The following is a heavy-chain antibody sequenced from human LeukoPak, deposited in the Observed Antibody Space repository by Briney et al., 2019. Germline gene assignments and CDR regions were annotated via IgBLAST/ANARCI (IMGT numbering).Heavy chain of an antibody. CDR3: ATTTAFDYFDY. D-gene: IGHD1-26*01. Sequence: ASVTVSCKASGYTFTSYGISWVRQAPGQGLEWMGWISAYNGNTNYAQKLQGRVTMTTDTSTSTAYMELRSLRSDDTAVYYCATTTAFDYFDYWGQGTLVTVSS. V-gene: IGHV1-18*01. J-gene: IGHJ4*02. CDR1: GYTFTSYG. CDR2: ISAYNGNT.